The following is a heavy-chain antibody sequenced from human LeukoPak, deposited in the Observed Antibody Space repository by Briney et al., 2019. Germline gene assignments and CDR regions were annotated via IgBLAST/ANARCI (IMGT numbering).Heavy chain of an antibody. CDR1: GFTFSAYW. D-gene: IGHD2-8*02. J-gene: IGHJ4*02. Sequence: GGSLRLSCAASGFTFSAYWMIWVRQGLGKGLQWVADIKQDGSDKYYVDSVKGRFTISRDNAKNSLYLQMNSLRAEDTAVYYCGTSRSRTSGFDYWGQGALVTVSS. CDR2: IKQDGSDK. V-gene: IGHV3-7*01. CDR3: GTSRSRTSGFDY.